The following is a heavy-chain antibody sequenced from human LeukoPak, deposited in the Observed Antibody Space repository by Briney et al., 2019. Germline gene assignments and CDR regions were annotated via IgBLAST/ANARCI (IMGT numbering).Heavy chain of an antibody. CDR1: GFTFSSYE. CDR3: ARDRFRGDGAHGGGAFDI. J-gene: IGHJ3*02. D-gene: IGHD3-16*01. CDR2: ISSSGSTI. V-gene: IGHV3-48*03. Sequence: GGSLRLSCAASGFTFSSYEMNWVRQALGKGLEWVSYISSSGSTIYYADSVKGRFTISRDNAKNSLYLQMNSLRAEDTAVYYCARDRFRGDGAHGGGAFDIWGQGTMATVSS.